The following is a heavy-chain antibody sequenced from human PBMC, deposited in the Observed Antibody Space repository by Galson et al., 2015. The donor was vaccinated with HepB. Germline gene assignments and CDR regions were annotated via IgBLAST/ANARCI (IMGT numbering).Heavy chain of an antibody. Sequence: SLRLSCAASGFTFSSYSMNWVRQAPGKGLEWVSSISSSSSYIYYADSVKGRFTISRDNAKNSLYLQMNSLGAEDTAVYYCAREEVWGSFSYGMDVWGQGTTVTVSS. CDR2: ISSSSSYI. CDR1: GFTFSSYS. D-gene: IGHD3-16*01. V-gene: IGHV3-21*04. CDR3: AREEVWGSFSYGMDV. J-gene: IGHJ6*02.